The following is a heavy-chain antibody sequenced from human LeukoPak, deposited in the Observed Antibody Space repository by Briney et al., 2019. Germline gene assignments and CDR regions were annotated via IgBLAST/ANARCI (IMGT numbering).Heavy chain of an antibody. CDR2: IYYTGST. Sequence: SETLSLTCTVSGGSISNYYWNWIRQPPGKGLEWIGYIYYTGSTNYNPSLKSRVTMSVDTSKDQFSLNLRSVTPEDTAVYYCARNLIPEQLVLNFWGQGTLVTVSS. CDR1: GGSISNYY. V-gene: IGHV4-59*01. J-gene: IGHJ4*02. CDR3: ARNLIPEQLVLNF. D-gene: IGHD6-13*01.